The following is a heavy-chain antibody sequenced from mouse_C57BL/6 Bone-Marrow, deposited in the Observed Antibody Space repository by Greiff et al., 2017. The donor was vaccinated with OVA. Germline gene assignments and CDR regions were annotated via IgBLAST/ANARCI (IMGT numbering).Heavy chain of an antibody. CDR1: GYTFTSYG. D-gene: IGHD1-1*01. CDR3: ASRGNYGSSFAY. CDR2: IYPRSGNT. Sequence: VKLMESGAELARPGASVKLSCKASGYTFTSYGISWVKQRTGQGLEWIGEIYPRSGNTYYNEKFKGKATLTADKSSSTAYMELRSLTSEDSAVYFCASRGNYGSSFAYWGQGTLVTVSA. J-gene: IGHJ3*01. V-gene: IGHV1-81*01.